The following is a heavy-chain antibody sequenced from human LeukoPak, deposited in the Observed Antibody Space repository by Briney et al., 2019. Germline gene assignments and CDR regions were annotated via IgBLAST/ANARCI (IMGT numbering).Heavy chain of an antibody. CDR1: GGSFSPYS. CDR2: IFYNGNT. D-gene: IGHD6-25*01. V-gene: IGHV4-59*08. Sequence: PSETLSLTCTVSGGSFSPYSLSWIRQPPGKGLEWISYIFYNGNTNYNPSLKSRVTISVETSKNQLTLKLSSVTAADTAVYYCARKAASAGAFDVWGLGTMVTVSS. J-gene: IGHJ3*01. CDR3: ARKAASAGAFDV.